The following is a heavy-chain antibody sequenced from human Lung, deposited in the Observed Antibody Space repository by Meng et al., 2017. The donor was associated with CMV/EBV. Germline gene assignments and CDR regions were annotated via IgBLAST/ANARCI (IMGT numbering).Heavy chain of an antibody. CDR2: INAGNGNT. V-gene: IGHV1-3*01. CDR1: GYTLTSYA. D-gene: IGHD3-22*01. CDR3: ARAGYDSSGYYPQPFDY. J-gene: IGHJ4*02. Sequence: PEVKKPGASVKVSCKASGYTLTSYAMHWVRQAPGQRLEWMGWINAGNGNTKYSQRFQGRVTITRDTSASTAYMELSSLRSEDTTVYYCARAGYDSSGYYPQPFDYWGQGTLVTVSS.